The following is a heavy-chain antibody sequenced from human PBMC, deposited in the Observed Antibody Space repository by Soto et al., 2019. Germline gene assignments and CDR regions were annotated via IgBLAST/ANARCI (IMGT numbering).Heavy chain of an antibody. CDR2: IYWTGDK. Sequence: QITLRESGPTLVKPTQTLTLTCTFSGFSFSTTGVGVGWIRQPPGKALEWLALIYWTGDKDYSPSLKSRLTITKDTSKNQVVLTMTNMDPVDTATYYCAHRGYDSSGYYVVVDYWGQGTLVTVSS. CDR1: GFSFSTTGVG. J-gene: IGHJ4*02. CDR3: AHRGYDSSGYYVVVDY. V-gene: IGHV2-5*01. D-gene: IGHD3-22*01.